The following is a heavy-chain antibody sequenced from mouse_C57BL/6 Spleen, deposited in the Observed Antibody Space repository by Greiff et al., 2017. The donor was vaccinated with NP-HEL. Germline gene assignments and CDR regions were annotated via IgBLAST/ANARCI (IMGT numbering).Heavy chain of an antibody. CDR2: IYPRSGNT. D-gene: IGHD3-2*02. J-gene: IGHJ4*01. CDR3: ARTSSGRYYAMDY. Sequence: QVQLKESGAELARPGASVKLSCKASGYTFTSYGISWVKQRTGQGLEWIGEIYPRSGNTYYNEKFKGKATLTADKSSSTAYMELRSLTSEDSAVYFCARTSSGRYYAMDYWGQGTSVTVSS. CDR1: GYTFTSYG. V-gene: IGHV1-81*01.